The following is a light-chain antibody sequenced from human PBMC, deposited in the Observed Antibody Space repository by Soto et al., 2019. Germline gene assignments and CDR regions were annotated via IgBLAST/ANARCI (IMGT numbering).Light chain of an antibody. J-gene: IGKJ4*01. CDR2: DAS. Sequence: DIQMTQSPSSLSASVGDRVTITCQASQDISNYLNWYQQKPGKAPKLLIYDASNLETGVPSRFSGSGSGTDFTFTISSLQPEDIATYYCQQYDNLPLTLGGATTVDIK. CDR1: QDISNY. CDR3: QQYDNLPLT. V-gene: IGKV1-33*01.